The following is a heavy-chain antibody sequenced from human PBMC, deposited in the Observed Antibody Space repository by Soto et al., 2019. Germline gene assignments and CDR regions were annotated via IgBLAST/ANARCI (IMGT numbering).Heavy chain of an antibody. V-gene: IGHV3-30*18. CDR2: ISYDGSNK. CDR1: GFTFSSYG. Sequence: PGGSLRLSCAASGFTFSSYGMHWVRQAPGKGLEWVAVISYDGSNKYYADSVKGRFTISRDNSKNTLYLQMNSLRAEDTAVYYCAKADYGDYVVGLDYWGQGTLVTVSS. CDR3: AKADYGDYVVGLDY. D-gene: IGHD4-17*01. J-gene: IGHJ4*02.